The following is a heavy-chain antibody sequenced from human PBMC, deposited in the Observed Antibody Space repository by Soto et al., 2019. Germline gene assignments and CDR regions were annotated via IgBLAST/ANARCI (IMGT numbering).Heavy chain of an antibody. CDR1: GGSISSGDYY. D-gene: IGHD3-22*01. J-gene: IGHJ4*02. CDR2: IYYSGST. V-gene: IGHV4-30-4*01. CDR3: ARGLDSSGYYRY. Sequence: SETLSLTCTVSGGSISSGDYYWSWIRQPPGKGLEWIGYIYYSGSTYYNPSLKSRVTISVDTSKNQFSLKLSSVTAADTAVYYCARGLDSSGYYRYWGQGTLVTVSS.